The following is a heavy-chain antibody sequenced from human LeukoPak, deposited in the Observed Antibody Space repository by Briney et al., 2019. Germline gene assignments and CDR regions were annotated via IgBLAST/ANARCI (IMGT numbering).Heavy chain of an antibody. CDR3: AREGHSSTY. CDR1: GFTFSSFG. Sequence: GGSLRLSCAASGFTFSSFGINWVRQAPGKGLEWVSYISSSSSTIYYADSVKGRFTISRDNAKNSLYLQMNSLRAEDTAVYYCAREGHSSTYWGQGTLVTVSS. CDR2: ISSSSSTI. V-gene: IGHV3-48*01. J-gene: IGHJ4*02. D-gene: IGHD6-13*01.